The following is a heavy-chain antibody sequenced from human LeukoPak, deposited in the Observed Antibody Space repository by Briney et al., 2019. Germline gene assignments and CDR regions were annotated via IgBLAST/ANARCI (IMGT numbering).Heavy chain of an antibody. Sequence: ASVKVSCKASGYTFSSYGISWVRQAPGQGLEWMGWISAYNGNTNYAQKLQGRVSMTTDTSTSTAYMELRSLRSDDTAVYYCARTEWELPSLRDFDYWGQGTLVTVSS. CDR2: ISAYNGNT. J-gene: IGHJ4*02. V-gene: IGHV1-18*01. D-gene: IGHD1-26*01. CDR1: GYTFSSYG. CDR3: ARTEWELPSLRDFDY.